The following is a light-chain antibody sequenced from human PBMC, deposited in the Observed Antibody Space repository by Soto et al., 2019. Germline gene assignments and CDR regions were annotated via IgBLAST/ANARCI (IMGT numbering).Light chain of an antibody. V-gene: IGKV1-17*02. CDR1: HGIRDD. J-gene: IGKJ1*01. Sequence: DIQMTQSPSSLSASVGDRVTITCRASHGIRDDLNWYQQKPGKAPKRLIYAASSLQSGVPSRFSGSGSETEFTLTISDLQPEDFATYHCLQHYSHPPWTFGQGTKVEIK. CDR3: LQHYSHPPWT. CDR2: AAS.